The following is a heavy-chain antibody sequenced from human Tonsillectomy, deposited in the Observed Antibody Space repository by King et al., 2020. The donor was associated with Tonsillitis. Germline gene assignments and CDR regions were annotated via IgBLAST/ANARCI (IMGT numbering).Heavy chain of an antibody. CDR1: GFTFDDYA. CDR2: INGDGDST. J-gene: IGHJ4*02. CDR3: AIDRSRILLWSSLRN. V-gene: IGHV3-43*02. D-gene: IGHD5-18*01. Sequence: VQLVESGGGVVQPGGSLRLSCAASGFTFDDYAMHWVRQAPGKGLEWVSLINGDGDSTYYGDSVKGRFTISKDNSKTSLYLQMNSLRTEDTALYYCAIDRSRILLWSSLRNWGKGTLVTVSS.